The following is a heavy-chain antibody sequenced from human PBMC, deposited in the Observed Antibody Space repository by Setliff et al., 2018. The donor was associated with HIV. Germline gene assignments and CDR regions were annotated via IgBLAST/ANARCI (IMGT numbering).Heavy chain of an antibody. CDR3: ATLNSENRLGYFRH. V-gene: IGHV4-59*01. CDR1: GGSISTYY. D-gene: IGHD1-26*01. Sequence: SETLSLTCTVSGGSISTYYWSWIRQPPGKGLEWIGYIFYSGSTNYNPSLRSRATMSVDTSKNQFSLKLSSVTAADTAVYFCATLNSENRLGYFRHWGQGTLVTVSS. CDR2: IFYSGST. J-gene: IGHJ1*01.